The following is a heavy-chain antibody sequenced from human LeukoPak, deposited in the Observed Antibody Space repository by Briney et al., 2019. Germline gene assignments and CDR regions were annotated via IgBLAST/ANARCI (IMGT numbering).Heavy chain of an antibody. CDR1: GFTFSSYW. CDR2: IKQDGSEK. J-gene: IGHJ4*02. CDR3: ARAGVRNYYDSSGYYLYDY. Sequence: SGGSLRLSCAASGFTFSSYWMSWVRQAPGKGLEWVANIKQDGSEKYYVDSVKGRFTISRDNAKNSLYLQMNSLRAEDTAVYYCARAGVRNYYDSSGYYLYDYWGQGTLVTVSS. V-gene: IGHV3-7*01. D-gene: IGHD3-22*01.